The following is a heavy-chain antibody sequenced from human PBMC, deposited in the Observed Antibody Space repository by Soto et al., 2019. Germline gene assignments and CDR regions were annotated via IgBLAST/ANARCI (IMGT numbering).Heavy chain of an antibody. CDR1: GYTFTSYY. Sequence: QVQLVQSGAEVKKPGASVTVSCKASGYTFTSYYIHWVRQAPGQGLEWMGTINPSGGSTSYAQKFQGRVTMTRDTSTSTVYMEVSGLRSEDTAVYYCARDQEPSTLYYDYYYMDVWGKGTTVTVSS. J-gene: IGHJ6*03. CDR2: INPSGGST. V-gene: IGHV1-46*03. CDR3: ARDQEPSTLYYDYYYMDV.